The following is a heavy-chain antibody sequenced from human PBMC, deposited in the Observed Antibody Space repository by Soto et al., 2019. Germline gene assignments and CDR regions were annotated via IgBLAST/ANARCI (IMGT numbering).Heavy chain of an antibody. Sequence: QVQLQESGPGLVKPSQTLSLTCTVSGGSISSGDYYWSWIRQPPGKGLEWIGYIYYSGSTYYNPSLKSRVTISVDTSKNQFSLKLSSVTAADTAVHYCARVDSSSDSYYYGMDVWGQGTTVTVSS. CDR2: IYYSGST. D-gene: IGHD6-13*01. CDR3: ARVDSSSDSYYYGMDV. CDR1: GGSISSGDYY. V-gene: IGHV4-30-4*01. J-gene: IGHJ6*02.